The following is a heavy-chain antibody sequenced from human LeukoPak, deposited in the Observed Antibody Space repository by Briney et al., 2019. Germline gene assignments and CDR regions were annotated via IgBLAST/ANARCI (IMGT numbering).Heavy chain of an antibody. V-gene: IGHV1-18*01. J-gene: IGHJ4*02. CDR1: GYTFTSYG. CDR3: ASWDGDWYSYGSGYFDY. CDR2: ISAYNGNT. Sequence: GASVKVSCKASGYTFTSYGISWVRQAPGQGLEWMGWISAYNGNTNYAQKLQGRVTMTTDTSTSTAYMELRSLRSEDTAVYYCASWDGDWYSYGSGYFDYWGQGTLVTVSS. D-gene: IGHD5-18*01.